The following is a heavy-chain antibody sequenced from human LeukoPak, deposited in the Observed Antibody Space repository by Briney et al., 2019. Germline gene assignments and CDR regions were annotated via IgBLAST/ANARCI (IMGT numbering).Heavy chain of an antibody. Sequence: GESLKISCKGSGYNFANYWIAWVRQMPGKGLEWMGIIYPGDSDTRYSPSFQGQVTISADKSINTAYLQWSSLKASDTAMYYCARQAIVGAPGGAFDIWGQGTMVTVSS. D-gene: IGHD1-26*01. V-gene: IGHV5-51*01. CDR3: ARQAIVGAPGGAFDI. J-gene: IGHJ3*02. CDR2: IYPGDSDT. CDR1: GYNFANYW.